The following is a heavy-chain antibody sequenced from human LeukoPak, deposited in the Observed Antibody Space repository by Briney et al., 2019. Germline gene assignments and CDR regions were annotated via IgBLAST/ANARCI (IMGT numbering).Heavy chain of an antibody. J-gene: IGHJ3*02. CDR2: INSNSGGT. CDR1: GYTFTDYY. Sequence: ASVKVSCKASGYTFTDYYMHWVRQAPGQGLEWMGWINSNSGGTNYTQKFQDRVTMTRDASSSTAYIDLSRLRSDDTAVCYCARANFPYYYDSNGLNAFNIWGQGTMVTVSS. CDR3: ARANFPYYYDSNGLNAFNI. D-gene: IGHD3-22*01. V-gene: IGHV1-2*02.